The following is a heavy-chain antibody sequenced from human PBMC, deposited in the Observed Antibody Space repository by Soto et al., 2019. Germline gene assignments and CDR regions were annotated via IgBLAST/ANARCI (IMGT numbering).Heavy chain of an antibody. D-gene: IGHD2-2*02. CDR2: IIPIFNST. Sequence: SVKVSCKVSGSRFSNYVISWVRQAPGHGLEWLGRIIPIFNSTKYAQSFQGRVTITADKSTSTASLELSSLRSDDTAVYYCAREGRGKKAGYNGLVSLGYWGQVTLVTVSS. CDR1: GSRFSNYV. CDR3: AREGRGKKAGYNGLVSLGY. V-gene: IGHV1-69*06. J-gene: IGHJ4*02.